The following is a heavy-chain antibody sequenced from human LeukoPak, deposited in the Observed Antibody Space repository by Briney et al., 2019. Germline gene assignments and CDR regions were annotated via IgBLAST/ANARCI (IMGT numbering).Heavy chain of an antibody. CDR3: ARVARAENYYDSSGYFDS. J-gene: IGHJ4*02. Sequence: PSETLSLTCTVSGDSISSYYWSWIRQPPGKGLEWIGYIYYDGSTNYNPSLKSRVTISVATSKTQFSLELTSVTAADTAVYYCARVARAENYYDSSGYFDSWGQGTLVTVSS. V-gene: IGHV4-59*01. D-gene: IGHD3-22*01. CDR2: IYYDGST. CDR1: GDSISSYY.